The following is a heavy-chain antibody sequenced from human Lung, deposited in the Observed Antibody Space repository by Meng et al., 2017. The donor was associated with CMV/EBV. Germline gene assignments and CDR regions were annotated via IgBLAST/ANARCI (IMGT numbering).Heavy chain of an antibody. V-gene: IGHV1-69*05. Sequence: SVXVSXXASGGTFSSYAISWVRQAPGQGLEWMGGIIPIFGTANYAQKFQGRVTITTDESTSTAYMELSSLRSEDTAVYYCASTETTVIVDAFDIWGQGTXVTVSS. J-gene: IGHJ3*02. D-gene: IGHD4-11*01. CDR3: ASTETTVIVDAFDI. CDR1: GGTFSSYA. CDR2: IIPIFGTA.